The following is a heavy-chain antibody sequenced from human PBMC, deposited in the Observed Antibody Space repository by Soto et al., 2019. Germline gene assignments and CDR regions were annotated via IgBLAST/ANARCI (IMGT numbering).Heavy chain of an antibody. D-gene: IGHD3-10*01. CDR2: INAGNGNT. V-gene: IGHV1-3*01. Sequence: QVQLVQSGAEVKKPGASVKVSCKASGYTFTNYAMHSVRQAPGQRLEWMGWINAGNGNTKYSQKFQGRVTFTRDTSASTPYMELSSLRSEDTAVYYCASSYYGSGNPKDYYYGMDVWGQGTTVTVSS. J-gene: IGHJ6*02. CDR3: ASSYYGSGNPKDYYYGMDV. CDR1: GYTFTNYA.